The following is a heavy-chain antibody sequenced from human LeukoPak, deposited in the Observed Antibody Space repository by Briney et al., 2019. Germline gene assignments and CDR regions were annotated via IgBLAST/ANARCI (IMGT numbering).Heavy chain of an antibody. J-gene: IGHJ3*02. CDR1: GYIFTSYR. CDR3: ARDLEGYGDSPDI. V-gene: IGHV1-18*01. D-gene: IGHD4-17*01. Sequence: GASVKVSCKASGYIFTSYRISWVRQAPGQGLDWMGWITSYYGKTNYAQNLKGRFTIAADTSTKTAYMELGSLTSDDTAVYYCARDLEGYGDSPDIWGQGTLVTVSS. CDR2: ITSYYGKT.